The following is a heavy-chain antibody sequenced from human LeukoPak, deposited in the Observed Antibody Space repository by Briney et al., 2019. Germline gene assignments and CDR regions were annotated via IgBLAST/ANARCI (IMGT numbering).Heavy chain of an antibody. CDR2: IYSGGST. V-gene: IGHV3-53*01. D-gene: IGHD1-26*01. J-gene: IGHJ4*02. Sequence: GGSLRLSCAASGLTVSSNYMSWVRQAPGKGLEWVSVIYSGGSTYYADSVKGRFTISRDNSKNTLYLQMNSLRAEDTAVYYCAKRGWELQAFGYWGQGTLVTVSS. CDR3: AKRGWELQAFGY. CDR1: GLTVSSNY.